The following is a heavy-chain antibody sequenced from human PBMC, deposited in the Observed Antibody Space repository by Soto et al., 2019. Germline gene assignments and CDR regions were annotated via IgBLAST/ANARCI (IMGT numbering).Heavy chain of an antibody. J-gene: IGHJ4*02. CDR2: INPILSMS. Sequence: QVQLVQSGAEVKKPGSSVRVSCKASGDTFTFYSINWVRQAPGLGLEWMGRINPILSMSNYAQRFQGRVTMTADKSTSTAYMELSRLRSADTAMYYCASSYGSGYRAFDYWGQGALVTVSS. CDR3: ASSYGSGYRAFDY. CDR1: GDTFTFYS. V-gene: IGHV1-69*02. D-gene: IGHD3-10*01.